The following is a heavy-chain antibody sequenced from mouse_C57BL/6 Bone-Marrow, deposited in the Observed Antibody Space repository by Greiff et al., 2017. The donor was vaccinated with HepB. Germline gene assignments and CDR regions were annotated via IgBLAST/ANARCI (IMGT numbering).Heavy chain of an antibody. CDR2: IYWADDK. V-gene: IGHV8-12*01. Sequence: QVTLKVSGPGILQSSQTLSLTCSFSGFSLSTSGMGVSWIRQPSGKGLEWLAHIYWADDKRYNPSLKSRLTISKDTSRNQVFLKITRVDTADTATYYGARRAGTHYYGSSYWYFDVWGTGTTVTVSS. D-gene: IGHD1-1*01. J-gene: IGHJ1*03. CDR3: ARRAGTHYYGSSYWYFDV. CDR1: GFSLSTSGMG.